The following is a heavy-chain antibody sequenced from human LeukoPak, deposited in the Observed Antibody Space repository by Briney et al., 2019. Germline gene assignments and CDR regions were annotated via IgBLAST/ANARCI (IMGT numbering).Heavy chain of an antibody. CDR1: GGSFSGYY. Sequence: PSETLSLTCAVYGGSFSGYYWSWIRQPPGKGLEWSGEINHSGSTNYNPSLKSRVTISVDTSKNQFSLKLSSVTAADTAVYYCAREREFWSGYFGGFDPWGQGTLVTVSS. CDR3: AREREFWSGYFGGFDP. CDR2: INHSGST. V-gene: IGHV4-34*01. J-gene: IGHJ5*02. D-gene: IGHD3-3*01.